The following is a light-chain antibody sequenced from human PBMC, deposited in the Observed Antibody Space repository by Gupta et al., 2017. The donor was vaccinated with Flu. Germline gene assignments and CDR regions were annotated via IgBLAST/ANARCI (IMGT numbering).Light chain of an antibody. J-gene: IGLJ3*02. CDR1: NSDIGAYNY. V-gene: IGLV2-14*01. Sequence: QSALTQPASVSGSPGQSIAISCTGTNSDIGAYNYVSWYQQHPGKAPKLMIYEVSHRPSGVSSRFSGSTSGTTAYTTISGLQAEDEAYYYYGSYGAVWVFGGGTKVTVL. CDR2: EVS. CDR3: GSYGAVWV.